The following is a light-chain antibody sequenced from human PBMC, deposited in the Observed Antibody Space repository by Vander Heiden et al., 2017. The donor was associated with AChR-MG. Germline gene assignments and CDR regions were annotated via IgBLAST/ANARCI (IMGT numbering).Light chain of an antibody. CDR2: AAS. CDR3: QQRDSTPHT. V-gene: IGKV1-39*01. CDR1: QSISSY. J-gene: IGKJ2*01. Sequence: DIQMTQSPSSLSASVGDRVTITCRASQSISSYLNWYQQKPGKAPKLLIYAASSLQSGVPSRFSRSRSGTDFTLTISSLQPEDIATYYCQQRDSTPHTFG.